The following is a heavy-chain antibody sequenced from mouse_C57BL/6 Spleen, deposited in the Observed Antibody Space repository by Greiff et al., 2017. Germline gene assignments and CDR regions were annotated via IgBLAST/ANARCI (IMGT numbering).Heavy chain of an antibody. CDR1: GYTFTSYW. Sequence: VQLQQSGAELAKPGASVKLSCKASGYTFTSYWMHWVKQRPGQGLEWIGYINPSSGYTKYNQKFKDKATLTADKSSSTAYMQLSSLTYEDSAVYYCARWDYGYPYAMDYWGQGTSVTVSS. J-gene: IGHJ4*01. CDR2: INPSSGYT. CDR3: ARWDYGYPYAMDY. V-gene: IGHV1-7*01. D-gene: IGHD2-2*01.